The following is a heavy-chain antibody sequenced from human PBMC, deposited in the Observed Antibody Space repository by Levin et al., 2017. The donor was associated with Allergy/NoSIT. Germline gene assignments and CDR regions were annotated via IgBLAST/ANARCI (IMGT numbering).Heavy chain of an antibody. CDR1: GYTFTSYD. CDR3: ARKAHYGDYGAY. J-gene: IGHJ4*02. CDR2: MNPNSGYT. V-gene: IGHV1-8*01. Sequence: ASVKVSCKASGYTFTSYDINWVRQATGQGLEWMGWMNPNSGYTGYAQKFQGRVTMTRNTSISTAYMELSSLRSEDTAVYYCARKAHYGDYGAYWGQGTLVTVSS. D-gene: IGHD4-17*01.